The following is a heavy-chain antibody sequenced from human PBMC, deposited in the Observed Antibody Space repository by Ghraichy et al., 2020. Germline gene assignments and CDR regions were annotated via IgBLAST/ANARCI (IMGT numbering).Heavy chain of an antibody. J-gene: IGHJ1*01. V-gene: IGHV4-59*01. CDR2: IYYSGST. CDR3: ARGVRGLSNFQH. CDR1: GGSISSYY. D-gene: IGHD3-10*01. Sequence: SETLSLTCTVSGGSISSYYWSWIRQPPGKGLEWIGYIYYSGSTNYNPSLKSRVTISVDTSKNQFSLKLSSVTAADTAVYYCARGVRGLSNFQHWGQGTLVTVSS.